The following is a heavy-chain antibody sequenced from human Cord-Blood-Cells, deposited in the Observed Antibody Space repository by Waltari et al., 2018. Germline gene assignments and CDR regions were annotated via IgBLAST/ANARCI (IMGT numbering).Heavy chain of an antibody. Sequence: QVQLVQSGAEVKKPGASVKVSCKASGYTFTSYAMHWVRQAPGQRLEWMGWINAGNGNTKYAQKFQGRVNITRDTSARTSYMELSSLRAEDTAVYYCARDQYDSSSYYYYWGQGTLVTVSS. CDR1: GYTFTSYA. J-gene: IGHJ4*02. D-gene: IGHD3-22*01. CDR3: ARDQYDSSSYYYY. CDR2: INAGNGNT. V-gene: IGHV1-3*01.